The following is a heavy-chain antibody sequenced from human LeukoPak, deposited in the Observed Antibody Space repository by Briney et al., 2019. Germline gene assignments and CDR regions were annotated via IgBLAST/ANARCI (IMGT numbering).Heavy chain of an antibody. D-gene: IGHD3-3*01. CDR1: GYTFTSYG. CDR3: ARDRQYVLRFLEWAPFDP. V-gene: IGHV1-18*01. Sequence: EASVTVSCKASGYTFTSYGISWVRQAPGQGLEWMGWISAYNGNTNYAQKLQGRVTMTTDTSTSTAYMELRSLRSDDTAVYYCARDRQYVLRFLEWAPFDPWGQGTLVTVSS. CDR2: ISAYNGNT. J-gene: IGHJ5*02.